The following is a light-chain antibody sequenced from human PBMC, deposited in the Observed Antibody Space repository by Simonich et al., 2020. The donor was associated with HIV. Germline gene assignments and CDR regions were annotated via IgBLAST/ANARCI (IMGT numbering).Light chain of an antibody. Sequence: DIVITQSPLSLPVTTGEPASIYCRSSQSLLSSNGYNYLDWYLQKQGQSPQLLIYLGSNRAAVVPDRFSGSGSGTDFTLQISRVESEDVGVYYCMQALQTPFTFGPGTKVDIK. CDR1: QSLLSSNGYNY. J-gene: IGKJ3*01. V-gene: IGKV2-28*01. CDR2: LGS. CDR3: MQALQTPFT.